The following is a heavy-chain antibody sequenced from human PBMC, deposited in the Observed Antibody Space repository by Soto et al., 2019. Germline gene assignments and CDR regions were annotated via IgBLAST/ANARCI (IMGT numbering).Heavy chain of an antibody. CDR1: GFTFSDHY. CDR2: IRNKANSYTT. Sequence: PGGFLRLSCAASGFTFSDHYMDWVRQAPGKGLEWVGRIRNKANSYTTEYAASVKGRFTISRDDSKNSLYLQMNSLKTEDTAVYYCASWHCRGGSCYSRAFDIWGQGTMVTVSS. CDR3: ASWHCRGGSCYSRAFDI. J-gene: IGHJ3*02. D-gene: IGHD2-15*01. V-gene: IGHV3-72*01.